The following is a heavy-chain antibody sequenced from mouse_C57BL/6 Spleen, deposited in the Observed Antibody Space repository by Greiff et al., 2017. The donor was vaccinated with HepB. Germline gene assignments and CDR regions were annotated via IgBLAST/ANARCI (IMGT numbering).Heavy chain of an antibody. V-gene: IGHV1-80*01. Sequence: QVQLQQSGAELVKPGASVKISCKASGYAFSSYWMNWVKQRPGKGLEWIGQIYPGDGDTNYNGKFKGKATLTADKSSSTAYMQLSSLTSEDAAVYFCARGRYDYDGAWFAYWGQGTLVTVSA. CDR1: GYAFSSYW. CDR2: IYPGDGDT. D-gene: IGHD2-4*01. J-gene: IGHJ3*01. CDR3: ARGRYDYDGAWFAY.